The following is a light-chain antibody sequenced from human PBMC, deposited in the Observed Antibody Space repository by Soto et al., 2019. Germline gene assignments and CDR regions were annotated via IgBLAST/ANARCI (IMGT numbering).Light chain of an antibody. J-gene: IGKJ1*01. Sequence: EIVLTQSPVILSVSPGDRATLSCRASQSVGTYLAWYQQKPGQAPRLLIYDASIRATGIPARFSGSGSGTDFTLPISSLEPEDFAVYFCQQRNFRPGGTFGQGTKVEIK. CDR1: QSVGTY. CDR3: QQRNFRPGGT. CDR2: DAS. V-gene: IGKV3-11*01.